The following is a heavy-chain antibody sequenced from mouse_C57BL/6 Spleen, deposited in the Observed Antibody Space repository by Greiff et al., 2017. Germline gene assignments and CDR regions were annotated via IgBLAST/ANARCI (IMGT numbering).Heavy chain of an antibody. V-gene: IGHV10-1*01. CDR1: GFSFNTYA. CDR2: IGRKSNNYAT. CDR3: VRRDAMDY. J-gene: IGHJ4*01. Sequence: EVQRVESGGGLVQPKGSLKLSCAASGFSFNTYAMNWVRQAPGKGLEWVARIGRKSNNYATYYAVSVKDRFTISRDDSESMLYLQMNNLKTEDTAMYYCVRRDAMDYWGQGTSVTVSS.